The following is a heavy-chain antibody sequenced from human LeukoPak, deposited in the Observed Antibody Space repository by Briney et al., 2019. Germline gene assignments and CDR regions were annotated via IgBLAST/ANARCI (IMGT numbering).Heavy chain of an antibody. CDR1: GGTFSSYA. J-gene: IGHJ6*02. D-gene: IGHD2-15*01. CDR2: IIPILGIA. CDR3: AREVVAVAATPYYYYGMDV. V-gene: IGHV1-69*04. Sequence: SVKVSCKASGGTFSSYAISWVRQAPGQGLEWMGRIIPILGIANYAQKFQGRVTITADKSTSTAYMELSSLRSEDTAVYYCAREVVAVAATPYYYYGMDVWGQGTTVTVSS.